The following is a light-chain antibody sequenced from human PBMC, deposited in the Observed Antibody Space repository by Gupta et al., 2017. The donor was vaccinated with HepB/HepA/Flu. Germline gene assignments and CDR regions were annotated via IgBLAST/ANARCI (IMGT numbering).Light chain of an antibody. J-gene: IGKJ1*01. Sequence: DIVMTQSPDSLAVSLGERATINCKSSQSVLYSSNNKNYLAWYQQKPGQPPKLLIYWASTRESGVPDRFSGSGSGTEFTLTSSRRQAEDVAIYYCQQYYTNPAFGQGTKVEIK. CDR2: WAS. CDR3: QQYYTNPA. CDR1: QSVLYSSNNKNY. V-gene: IGKV4-1*01.